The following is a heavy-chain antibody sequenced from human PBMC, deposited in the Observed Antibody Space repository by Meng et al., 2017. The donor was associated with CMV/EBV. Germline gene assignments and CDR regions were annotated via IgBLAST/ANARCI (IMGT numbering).Heavy chain of an antibody. J-gene: IGHJ6*02. CDR3: ARRLSTYDFWSGYSSRGMDV. CDR1: GGTFSSYA. D-gene: IGHD3-3*01. Sequence: SVKVSCRASGGTFSSYAISWVRQAPGQGLEWMGGIIPILGIANYAQKFQGRVTITADKSTSTAYMELSSLRSEDTAVYYCARRLSTYDFWSGYSSRGMDVWGQGTTVTVSS. CDR2: IIPILGIA. V-gene: IGHV1-69*10.